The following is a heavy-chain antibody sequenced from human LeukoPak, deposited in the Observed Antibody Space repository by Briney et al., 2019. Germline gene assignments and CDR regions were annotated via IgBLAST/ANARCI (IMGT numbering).Heavy chain of an antibody. V-gene: IGHV3-21*01. CDR2: ISSSSSYI. J-gene: IGHJ4*02. CDR3: ASGLYSGSYGGDY. CDR1: GFTFSSYI. Sequence: GGSLRLSCAASGFTFSSYIMNWVRQAPGKGLEWVSSISSSSSYIYYADSVKGRFTISRDNAKNSLYLQMNSLRAEDTAVYYCASGLYSGSYGGDYWGQGTLVTVSS. D-gene: IGHD1-26*01.